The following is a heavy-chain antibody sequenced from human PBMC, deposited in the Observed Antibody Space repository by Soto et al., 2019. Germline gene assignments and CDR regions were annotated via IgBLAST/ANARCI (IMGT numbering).Heavy chain of an antibody. CDR1: GGSISSYF. Sequence: QVQLQELGPGLVKPSETLSLTCTISGGSISSYFWSWIRQPPGRGPEWNGYIYYSGITNYNPTLKLLVTISVISSKDQTCLQLSSVTAGDTAVYYCARLVRSGSYYMSVFDIWGQGTKLSVSS. J-gene: IGHJ3*02. CDR3: ARLVRSGSYYMSVFDI. CDR2: IYYSGIT. D-gene: IGHD1-26*01. V-gene: IGHV4-59*01.